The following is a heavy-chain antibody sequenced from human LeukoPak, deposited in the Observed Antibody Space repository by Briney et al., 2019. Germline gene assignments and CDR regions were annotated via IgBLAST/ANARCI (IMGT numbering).Heavy chain of an antibody. V-gene: IGHV4-59*01. Sequence: SETLSLTCTVSGVSISSYYWSWIRQPPGKGLEWIGYIYYSGSTNYNPSLKSRVTISVDTSKNQFSLKLSSVTAADTAVYYCARDVVGGYYDSSGYSTDAFDIWGQGTMVTVSS. CDR1: GVSISSYY. CDR2: IYYSGST. CDR3: ARDVVGGYYDSSGYSTDAFDI. D-gene: IGHD3-22*01. J-gene: IGHJ3*02.